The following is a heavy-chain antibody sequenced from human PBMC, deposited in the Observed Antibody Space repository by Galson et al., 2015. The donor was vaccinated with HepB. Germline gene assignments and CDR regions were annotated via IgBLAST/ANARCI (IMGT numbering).Heavy chain of an antibody. Sequence: CAISGDSVSTHSAAWNWIRRSPSRGLEWLGRTYYRSKWNTDYAASVKSRLTINPDTSKNQFSLQLNSVTPDDTAVYFCARGDYASGTYYNFGSGWFDSWGQGTLVTVSS. V-gene: IGHV6-1*01. CDR1: GDSVSTHSAA. D-gene: IGHD3-10*01. J-gene: IGHJ5*01. CDR3: ARGDYASGTYYNFGSGWFDS. CDR2: TYYRSKWNT.